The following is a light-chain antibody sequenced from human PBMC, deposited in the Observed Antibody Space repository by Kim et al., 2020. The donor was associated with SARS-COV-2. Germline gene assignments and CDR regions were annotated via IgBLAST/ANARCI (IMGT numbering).Light chain of an antibody. CDR3: NLRDSNDNVV. Sequence: SSELTQDPAVSVALGQTVRITCQGDSLRSYYATWYQQKPGQAPRLVIYGKNNRPSGIPDRFSGSSSGNTASLTIPGTQAGDEADYYCNLRDSNDNVVFGG. CDR2: GKN. CDR1: SLRSYY. V-gene: IGLV3-19*01. J-gene: IGLJ2*01.